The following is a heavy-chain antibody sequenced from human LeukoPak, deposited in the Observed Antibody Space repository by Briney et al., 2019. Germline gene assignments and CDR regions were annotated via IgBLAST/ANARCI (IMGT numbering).Heavy chain of an antibody. CDR2: ISGSGGST. V-gene: IGHV3-23*01. CDR3: AKSKWILTGYCLDY. Sequence: GGSLRLSCAASGFTFSSYATSWVRQAPGKGLEWVSAISGSGGSTYYADSVKGRFTISRDNSKNTLYLQMNSLRAEDTAVYYCAKSKWILTGYCLDYWGQGTLVTVSS. J-gene: IGHJ4*02. CDR1: GFTFSSYA. D-gene: IGHD3-9*01.